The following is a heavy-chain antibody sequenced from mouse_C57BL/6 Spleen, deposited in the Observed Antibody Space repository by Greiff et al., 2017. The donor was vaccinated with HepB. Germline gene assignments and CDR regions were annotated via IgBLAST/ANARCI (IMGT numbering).Heavy chain of an antibody. CDR3: ERRGLRGGFYAMDY. Sequence: QVQLQQSGPELVKPGASVKISCKASGYAFRSSWMNWVKQRPGRGLEWIGRIYPGDGDTNYNGKFKDKATLTADKSSSTAYMQLSILTSEDSAVYYGERRGLRGGFYAMDYWGQGTTVTVSS. J-gene: IGHJ4*01. D-gene: IGHD2-4*01. CDR1: GYAFRSSW. V-gene: IGHV1-82*01. CDR2: IYPGDGDT.